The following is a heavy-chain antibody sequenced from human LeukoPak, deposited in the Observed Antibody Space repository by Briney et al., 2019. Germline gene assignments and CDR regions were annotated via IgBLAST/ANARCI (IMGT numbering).Heavy chain of an antibody. D-gene: IGHD5-18*01. Sequence: GGSLRLSCAASEFTFSSYAMHWVRQAPGKGLEWVAVISYDGSNKYYADSVKGRFTISRDNSKNTLYLQMNSLRAEDTAVYYCARDGYGYGYWGQGTLVTVSS. CDR3: ARDGYGYGY. CDR2: ISYDGSNK. V-gene: IGHV3-30-3*01. CDR1: EFTFSSYA. J-gene: IGHJ4*02.